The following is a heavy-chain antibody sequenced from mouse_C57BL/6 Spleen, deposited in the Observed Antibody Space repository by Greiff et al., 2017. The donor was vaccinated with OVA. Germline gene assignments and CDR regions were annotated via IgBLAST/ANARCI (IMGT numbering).Heavy chain of an antibody. Sequence: EVMLVESGGGLVKPGGSLKLSCAASGFTFSDYGMHWVRQAPEKGLEWVAYISSGSSSIYYADTVKGRFTFSRDNAKNTLFLQMTSLRSEDADMYYCARDYYDDYFDYWGQGTTLTVSS. CDR1: GFTFSDYG. V-gene: IGHV5-17*01. CDR2: ISSGSSSI. CDR3: ARDYYDDYFDY. D-gene: IGHD1-1*01. J-gene: IGHJ2*01.